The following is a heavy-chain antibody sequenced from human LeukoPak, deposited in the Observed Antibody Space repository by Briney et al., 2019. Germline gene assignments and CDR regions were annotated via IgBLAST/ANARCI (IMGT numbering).Heavy chain of an antibody. CDR2: INHSGSI. D-gene: IGHD6-19*01. V-gene: IGHV4-34*01. CDR1: GGSFSGYY. Sequence: PSETLSLTCAVYGGSFSGYYWSWIRQPPGKGLEWIGEINHSGSINYNPSLKSRVTISVDTSKNQFSLKLSSVTAADTAVYYCARGRRQWLVFYYFDYWGQGTLVTVSS. J-gene: IGHJ4*02. CDR3: ARGRRQWLVFYYFDY.